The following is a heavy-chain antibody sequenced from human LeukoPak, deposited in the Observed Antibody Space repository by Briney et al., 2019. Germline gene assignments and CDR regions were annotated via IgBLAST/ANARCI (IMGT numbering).Heavy chain of an antibody. CDR3: AKGVAGSSSSEVDY. CDR2: ISWNSGSI. V-gene: IGHV3-9*01. J-gene: IGHJ4*02. D-gene: IGHD6-19*01. CDR1: GFTFDDYA. Sequence: GGSLRLSCAASGFTFDDYAMHWVRQAPGKGLEWVSGISWNSGSIGYADSVKGRFTISRDNAKNSLYLQMNSLRAEDTALYYCAKGVAGSSSSEVDYWGQGTLVTVSS.